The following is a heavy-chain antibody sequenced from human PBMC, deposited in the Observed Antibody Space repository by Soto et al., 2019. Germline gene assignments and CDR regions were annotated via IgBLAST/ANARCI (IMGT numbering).Heavy chain of an antibody. J-gene: IGHJ5*02. CDR2: INAANGDT. V-gene: IGHV1-3*01. CDR3: VRRHVSASGIDWFDP. Sequence: QVQLVQSGTEVKKPGASVKVSCKASGYTFTSYGIHWVRQAPGQRLEWMGWINAANGDTKYSPKCQGRVTITRDTSESTAYMELSSLRSEDTAVYYCVRRHVSASGIDWFDPWGQGTLVTVSS. CDR1: GYTFTSYG. D-gene: IGHD6-13*01.